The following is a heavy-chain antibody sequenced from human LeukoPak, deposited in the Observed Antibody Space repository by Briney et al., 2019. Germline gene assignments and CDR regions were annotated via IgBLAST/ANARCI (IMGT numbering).Heavy chain of an antibody. Sequence: PGGSLRLSCAASGFTFSSSWMSWVRQAPGKGLEWVGNIQPDGSEQYPVDSLKGRFTISRDNARNSLFLQMNSLRVEDTAVYYCASQSYARFDPWGQGTLVTVSS. CDR3: ASQSYARFDP. CDR2: IQPDGSEQ. D-gene: IGHD3-16*01. V-gene: IGHV3-7*01. J-gene: IGHJ5*02. CDR1: GFTFSSSW.